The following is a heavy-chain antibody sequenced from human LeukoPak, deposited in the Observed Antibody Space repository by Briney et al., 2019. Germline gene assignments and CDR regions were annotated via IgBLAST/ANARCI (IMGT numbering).Heavy chain of an antibody. CDR1: GYTFISYD. Sequence: ASVNVSCKSSGYTFISYDINWVRQATGQGLEWVGWINPNGGNTGYAQKLQGRLIRTTNTSISTAYMELSRLTSEDTAMYYCARGRNERDLRLLLYWGQGTLVTVSS. J-gene: IGHJ4*02. CDR2: INPNGGNT. CDR3: ARGRNERDLRLLLY. D-gene: IGHD1-1*01. V-gene: IGHV1-8*01.